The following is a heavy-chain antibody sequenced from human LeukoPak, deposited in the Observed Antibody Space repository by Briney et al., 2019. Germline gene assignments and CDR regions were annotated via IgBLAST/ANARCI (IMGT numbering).Heavy chain of an antibody. CDR1: GFTFSNYN. CDR3: AKDVGGNYFDY. V-gene: IGHV3-30*02. J-gene: IGHJ4*02. Sequence: GGSLRLSCAASGFTFSNYNIHWVRQAPGKGLEWVAFIRYDGSSKYYADSVKGRFTISRDNSKNTLYLQMNSLRAEDTAVYYCAKDVGGNYFDYWGQGTLVTVSS. D-gene: IGHD1-26*01. CDR2: IRYDGSSK.